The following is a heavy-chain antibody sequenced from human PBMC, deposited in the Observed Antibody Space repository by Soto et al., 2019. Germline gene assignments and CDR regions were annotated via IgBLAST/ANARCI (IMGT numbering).Heavy chain of an antibody. CDR2: ISYDGSNK. V-gene: IGHV3-30*18. CDR1: GFTFSSYG. D-gene: IGHD3-3*01. J-gene: IGHJ3*02. Sequence: QVQLVESGGGVVQPGRSLRLSCAASGFTFSSYGMHWVRQAPGKGLEWVAVISYDGSNKYYADSVKGRFTISRDNSKNSLYLRMNSLRAEDTAVYYCAKVSYDFGVVIPVGAFDIWGQGTMVTVSS. CDR3: AKVSYDFGVVIPVGAFDI.